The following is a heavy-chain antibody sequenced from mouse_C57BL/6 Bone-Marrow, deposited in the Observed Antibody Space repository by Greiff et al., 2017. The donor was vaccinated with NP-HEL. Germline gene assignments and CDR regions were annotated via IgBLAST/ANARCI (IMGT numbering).Heavy chain of an antibody. D-gene: IGHD1-1*01. J-gene: IGHJ2*01. CDR1: GYTFTSYG. CDR2: IYPRSGNT. CDR3: ARRNYGSSYDY. Sequence: VKVVESGAELARPGASVKLSCKASGYTFTSYGISWVKQRTGQGLEWIGEIYPRSGNTYYNEKFKGKATLTADKSSSTAYMELRSLTSEDSAVYFCARRNYGSSYDYWGQGTTLTVSS. V-gene: IGHV1-81*01.